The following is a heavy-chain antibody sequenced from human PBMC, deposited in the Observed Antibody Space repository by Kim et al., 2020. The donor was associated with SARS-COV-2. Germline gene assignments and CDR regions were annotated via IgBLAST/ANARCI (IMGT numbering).Heavy chain of an antibody. V-gene: IGHV4-39*01. Sequence: SETLSLTCTVSGGSISSSSYYWGWIRQPPGKGLEWIGSIYYSGSTYYNPSLKSRVTISVDTSKNQFSLKLSSVTAADTAVYYCARQTYDILTGPQFDPWGQGTLVTVSS. D-gene: IGHD3-9*01. CDR2: IYYSGST. CDR1: GGSISSSSYY. J-gene: IGHJ5*02. CDR3: ARQTYDILTGPQFDP.